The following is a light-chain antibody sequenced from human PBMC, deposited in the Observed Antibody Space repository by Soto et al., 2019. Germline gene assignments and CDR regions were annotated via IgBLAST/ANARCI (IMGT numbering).Light chain of an antibody. CDR1: SSDVGGYNY. CDR2: DVS. J-gene: IGLJ1*01. Sequence: HSALTQPRSASGSPGQSITISYTGTSSDVGGYNYVSWYQQHPAKAPKLIIFDVSKRPSGVPNRFSGSKSGNTASLTISGLRAEDEADYYCCSYVGRNTYVFGTGTKLTVL. V-gene: IGLV2-11*01. CDR3: CSYVGRNTYV.